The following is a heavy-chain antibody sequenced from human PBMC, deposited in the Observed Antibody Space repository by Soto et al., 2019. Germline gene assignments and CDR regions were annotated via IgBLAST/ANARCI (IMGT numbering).Heavy chain of an antibody. V-gene: IGHV3-64*01. CDR1: GFTLSGYA. D-gene: IGHD6-6*01. Sequence: EVQLAESGGGLAQPGGSLRLSCAASGFTLSGYAKDWVRQAPGKGLEYVSGISSNGVGTYYANSVQGRFTISRDNSKNTVYLQMGSLRPEDLAVYYCARRARPDFYYMDVWGKGNTVTVSS. CDR2: ISSNGVGT. J-gene: IGHJ6*03. CDR3: ARRARPDFYYMDV.